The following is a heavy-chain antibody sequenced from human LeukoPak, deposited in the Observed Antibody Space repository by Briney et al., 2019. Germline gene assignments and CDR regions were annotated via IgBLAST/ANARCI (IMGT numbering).Heavy chain of an antibody. J-gene: IGHJ4*02. D-gene: IGHD3-10*01. CDR1: GYSFTTYW. V-gene: IGHV5-51*01. CDR3: ATRYASGSYYDY. Sequence: GESLKISCKGSGYSFTTYWIGWVRQMPGKGLEWMGIIYPGDSDSRYSPSFQGQVTISADRSISTAYLQWSSLKASDTAIYYCATRYASGSYYDYWGQGTLVTVSS. CDR2: IYPGDSDS.